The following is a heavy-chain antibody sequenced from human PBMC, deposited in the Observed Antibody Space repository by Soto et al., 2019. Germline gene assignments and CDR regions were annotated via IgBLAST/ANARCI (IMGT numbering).Heavy chain of an antibody. D-gene: IGHD3-3*01. Sequence: SETLSLTCAVYGGSFSGYYWSWIRQPPGKGLGWIGEINHSGSTNYNPSLKSRVTISVDTPKNQFSLKLSSVTAADTAVYYCARASITIFGVVIPSRIWGQGTTVTVSS. CDR3: ARASITIFGVVIPSRI. CDR1: GGSFSGYY. V-gene: IGHV4-34*01. CDR2: INHSGST. J-gene: IGHJ6*02.